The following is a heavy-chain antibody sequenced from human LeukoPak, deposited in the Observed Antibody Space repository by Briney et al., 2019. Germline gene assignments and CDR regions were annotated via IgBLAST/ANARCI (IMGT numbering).Heavy chain of an antibody. CDR1: GFTFSNAW. D-gene: IGHD1-1*01. Sequence: GGSLRLSCAASGFTFSNAWMSWVRQAPGKGLEWVGRIKSKTEGGTTDYAAPVKGRFTISRDDSKNTLYLQMNSLKTEDTAVYYCTTDSPLAAFDYWGQGTLVTVSS. V-gene: IGHV3-15*01. J-gene: IGHJ4*02. CDR3: TTDSPLAAFDY. CDR2: IKSKTEGGTT.